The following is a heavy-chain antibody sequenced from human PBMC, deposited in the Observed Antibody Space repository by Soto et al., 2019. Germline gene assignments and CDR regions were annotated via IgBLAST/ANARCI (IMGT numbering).Heavy chain of an antibody. CDR1: GGSISSGDYY. Sequence: SETLSLTCTVSGGSISSGDYYWSWIRQPPGKGLEWIGYIYYSGSTYYNPSLKSRVTISVDTSKNQFSLKLSSVTAADTAVYYCARENYDFWSGYYSPYYYGMDVWGQGTTVTVSS. J-gene: IGHJ6*02. V-gene: IGHV4-30-4*01. D-gene: IGHD3-3*01. CDR3: ARENYDFWSGYYSPYYYGMDV. CDR2: IYYSGST.